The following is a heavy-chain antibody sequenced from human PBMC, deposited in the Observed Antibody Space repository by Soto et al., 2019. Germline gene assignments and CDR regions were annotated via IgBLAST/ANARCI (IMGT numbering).Heavy chain of an antibody. Sequence: ETLSLTCTVSGGSISSYYWSWIRQPPGKGLEWIGYIYYSGSTNYNPSLKSRVTISVDTSKNQFSLKLSSVTAADTAVYYCARHEVPHYDYIWGSGRSPRWFDPWGQGTLVTVSS. CDR1: GGSISSYY. CDR3: ARHEVPHYDYIWGSGRSPRWFDP. V-gene: IGHV4-59*08. D-gene: IGHD3-16*02. CDR2: IYYSGST. J-gene: IGHJ5*02.